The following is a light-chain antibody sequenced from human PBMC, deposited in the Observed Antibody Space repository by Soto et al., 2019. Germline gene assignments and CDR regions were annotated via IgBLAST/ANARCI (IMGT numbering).Light chain of an antibody. CDR3: QLRSNWPFT. V-gene: IGKV3-11*01. CDR2: GAS. Sequence: EIVLTQSPATLSLSPGARATLSCRASQSISSSLAWYQQKPGQAPRLLLYGASNRATGIPARFSGSGSGTDFTLTISSLEPEDFAVYYCQLRSNWPFTFGPATKVDIK. J-gene: IGKJ3*01. CDR1: QSISSS.